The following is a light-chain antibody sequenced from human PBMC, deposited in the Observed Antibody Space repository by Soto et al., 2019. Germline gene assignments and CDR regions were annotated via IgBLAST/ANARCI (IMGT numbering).Light chain of an antibody. V-gene: IGKV3-20*01. CDR1: QNIRNY. CDR3: QQYDSSPRT. CDR2: DAS. Sequence: EIVLTQSPGTLSLSPGERATLSCRASQNIRNYLAWYQHKPGQAPRLLIYDASSRATGIPDRFSGSGSGTDCTLTISRLEPEDFAVYYCQQYDSSPRTFGGGTKVEIK. J-gene: IGKJ4*01.